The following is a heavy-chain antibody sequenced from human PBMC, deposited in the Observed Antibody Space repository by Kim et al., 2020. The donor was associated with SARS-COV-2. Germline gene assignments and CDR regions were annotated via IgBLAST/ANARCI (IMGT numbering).Heavy chain of an antibody. J-gene: IGHJ5*01. Sequence: VKVSCKASVYTFTDYAMHWVRQAPGQRLEWMGWINPGNGHTKYSQNFQGRVTITRDTSASTAYMELSSLRSEDTAVYYCARVRGTSPISWGQGTLVTV. CDR2: INPGNGHT. D-gene: IGHD2-8*01. V-gene: IGHV1-3*01. CDR1: VYTFTDYA. CDR3: ARVRGTSPIS.